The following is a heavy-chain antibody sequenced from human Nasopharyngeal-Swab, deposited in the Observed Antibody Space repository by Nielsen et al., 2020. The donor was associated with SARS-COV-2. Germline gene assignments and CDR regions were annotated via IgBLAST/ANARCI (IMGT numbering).Heavy chain of an antibody. J-gene: IGHJ6*03. V-gene: IGHV1-69*13. D-gene: IGHD4-17*01. CDR1: GGTFSSYA. Sequence: SVKVSCKASGGTFSSYAISWVRQVPGQGLEWMGGIIPIFGTANYAQKFQGRVTITADESTSTAYMELSSLRSEDTAVYYCARLPYGDYEVGSYYYYYMDVWGKGTTVTVSS. CDR3: ARLPYGDYEVGSYYYYYMDV. CDR2: IIPIFGTA.